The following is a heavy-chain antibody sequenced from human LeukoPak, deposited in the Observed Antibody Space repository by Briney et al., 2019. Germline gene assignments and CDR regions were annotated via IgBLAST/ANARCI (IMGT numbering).Heavy chain of an antibody. J-gene: IGHJ4*02. CDR1: GGSISSYY. CDR3: ARDLRLLGWSYFDY. Sequence: PSETLSLTCTVSGGSISSYYWSWIRQPVGQGLGWIGRIYTGGSTNCNPSLKSRVTMSVDTSKNQFSLKLSSVTAADTAVYSCARDLRLLGWSYFDYWGQGTLVTVSS. CDR2: IYTGGST. D-gene: IGHD3-3*01. V-gene: IGHV4-4*07.